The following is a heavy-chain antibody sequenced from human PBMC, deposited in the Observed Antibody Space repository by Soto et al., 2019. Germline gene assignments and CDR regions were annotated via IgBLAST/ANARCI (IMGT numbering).Heavy chain of an antibody. CDR3: AKVGSYYEQFAYWYFDL. Sequence: EVQLLESGGGLVQPGGSLRLSCAASGFTFSTYAMTWVRQAPGKGLEWVSAITRSGDYTQYSDSVKGRFTLSRDNSKNTLYLQMIRLRAVDTAVYYCAKVGSYYEQFAYWYFDLRGRGTLVTVSS. D-gene: IGHD3-22*01. CDR1: GFTFSTYA. CDR2: ITRSGDYT. V-gene: IGHV3-23*01. J-gene: IGHJ2*01.